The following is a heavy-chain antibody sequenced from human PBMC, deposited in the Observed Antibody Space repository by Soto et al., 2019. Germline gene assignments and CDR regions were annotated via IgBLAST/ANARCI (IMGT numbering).Heavy chain of an antibody. Sequence: QITLKESGPTLVRPALTLTLTCDFSGFSLSTYHMGVAWIRQPPGKALEWLALIYWDDDKRYSPSLKDRLAISKDTSSNQVVLTITNIDPGDSATYFCAHAGDYDLLTFDHWGPGTLVTVSS. CDR3: AHAGDYDLLTFDH. V-gene: IGHV2-5*02. CDR2: IYWDDDK. D-gene: IGHD4-17*01. CDR1: GFSLSTYHMG. J-gene: IGHJ4*02.